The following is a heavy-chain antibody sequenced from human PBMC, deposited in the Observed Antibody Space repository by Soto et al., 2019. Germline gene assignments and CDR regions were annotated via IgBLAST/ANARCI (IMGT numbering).Heavy chain of an antibody. V-gene: IGHV1-18*01. Sequence: ASVKVSCKASGYTFTSYGISWVRQAPGQGLERIGWISAYNGNTNYAQKLQGRVTMTTDTSTSTAYMELRSLRSDDTAVYYCARFSTWNNWFDPWGQGTLVTVSS. CDR1: GYTFTSYG. D-gene: IGHD3-16*01. CDR3: ARFSTWNNWFDP. CDR2: ISAYNGNT. J-gene: IGHJ5*02.